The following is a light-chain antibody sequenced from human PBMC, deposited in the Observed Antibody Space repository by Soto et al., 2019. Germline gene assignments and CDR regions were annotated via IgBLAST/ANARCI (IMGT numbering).Light chain of an antibody. J-gene: IGKJ3*01. CDR2: AAS. CDR3: QKYNSAPFT. Sequence: DIQVTQSPSSLSASVGDRVTITCRASQGISNYLAWYQQKPGKVPKLLIYAASTLQSGVPSRFSGSRSGTDFTLTISSLQPEDVATYFWQKYNSAPFTFGPGTKVDIK. V-gene: IGKV1-27*01. CDR1: QGISNY.